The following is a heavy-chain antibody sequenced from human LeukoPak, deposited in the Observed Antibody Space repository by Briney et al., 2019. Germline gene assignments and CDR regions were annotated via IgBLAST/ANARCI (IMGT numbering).Heavy chain of an antibody. CDR2: IYTSGST. D-gene: IGHD6-19*01. Sequence: PSETLSLTCTVYGGSISSYFWSWIRQPAGKGLEWIGRIYTSGSTNYNPSLKSRVTMSIDTSTNQFSLKLSSVTAADTAVYFCARDLSGWSILDYWGQGTLVTVSS. J-gene: IGHJ4*02. CDR1: GGSISSYF. CDR3: ARDLSGWSILDY. V-gene: IGHV4-4*07.